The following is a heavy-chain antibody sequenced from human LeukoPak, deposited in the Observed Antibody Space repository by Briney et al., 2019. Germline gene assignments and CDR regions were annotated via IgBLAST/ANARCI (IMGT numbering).Heavy chain of an antibody. V-gene: IGHV1-2*06. Sequence: ASVTVSCKASGYTFTGYYVHWVRQAPGQGLEWMGRINPNSGDTNYAQKFQGRVTMTRDTSISTAYMELSRLRSDDTAVYYCARDYCGGDCFPDYWGQGTLVTVSS. CDR2: INPNSGDT. D-gene: IGHD2-21*02. CDR1: GYTFTGYY. J-gene: IGHJ4*02. CDR3: ARDYCGGDCFPDY.